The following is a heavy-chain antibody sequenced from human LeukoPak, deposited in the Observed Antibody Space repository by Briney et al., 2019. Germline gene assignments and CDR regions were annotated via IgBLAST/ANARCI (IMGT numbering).Heavy chain of an antibody. D-gene: IGHD3-22*01. CDR1: GFTFSSYG. V-gene: IGHV3-30*18. Sequence: GGSLRLSCAASGFTFSSYGMHWVRQAPGKGLEWVAVISYDGSNKYYADSVKGRFTISRDNSKNTLYLQMNSLRAEDTAVYYCAKAGPNTDYDSSGRQIDYWGQGTLVTVSS. CDR2: ISYDGSNK. J-gene: IGHJ4*02. CDR3: AKAGPNTDYDSSGRQIDY.